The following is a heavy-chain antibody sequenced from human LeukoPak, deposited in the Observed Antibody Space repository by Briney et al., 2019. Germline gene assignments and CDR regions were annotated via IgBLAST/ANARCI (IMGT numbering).Heavy chain of an antibody. Sequence: GGSLRLSCAASGFTFSSYWMSWVRQAPGKGLEWVANINQDGSEKYYVDSVKGRFIISRDNAKNSLYLQMHSLRAEDTAVYYCASDSSNSPLGGDYWGQGTLVTVSS. J-gene: IGHJ4*02. CDR3: ASDSSNSPLGGDY. D-gene: IGHD3-16*01. V-gene: IGHV3-7*01. CDR2: INQDGSEK. CDR1: GFTFSSYW.